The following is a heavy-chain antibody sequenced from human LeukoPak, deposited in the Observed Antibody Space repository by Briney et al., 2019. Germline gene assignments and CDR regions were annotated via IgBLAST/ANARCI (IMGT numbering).Heavy chain of an antibody. Sequence: PGGSLRLSCAASGFTFSSYSMNWVRQAPGKGLEWVSSISSNSIYVFYADSMKGRFTISRDNSKNTLYLQMNSLRAEDTAVYYCARSPPRGDFDYWGQGTLVTVSS. CDR2: ISSNSIYV. CDR1: GFTFSSYS. D-gene: IGHD3-10*01. CDR3: ARSPPRGDFDY. J-gene: IGHJ4*02. V-gene: IGHV3-21*04.